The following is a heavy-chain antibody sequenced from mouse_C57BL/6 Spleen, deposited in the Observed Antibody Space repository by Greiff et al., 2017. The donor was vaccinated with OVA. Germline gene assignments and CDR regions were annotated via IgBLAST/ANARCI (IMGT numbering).Heavy chain of an antibody. V-gene: IGHV5-4*01. J-gene: IGHJ2*01. CDR2: ISDGGSYT. CDR1: GFTFSSYA. Sequence: EVQGVESGGGLVKPGGSLKLSCAASGFTFSSYAMSWVRQTPEKRLEWVATISDGGSYTYYPDNVKGRFTISRDNAKNNLYLQMSHLKSEDTAMYYCARDSNYRYFDYWGQGTTLTVSS. D-gene: IGHD2-5*01. CDR3: ARDSNYRYFDY.